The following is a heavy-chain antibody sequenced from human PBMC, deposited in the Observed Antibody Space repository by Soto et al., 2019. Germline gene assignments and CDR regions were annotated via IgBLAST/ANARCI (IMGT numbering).Heavy chain of an antibody. CDR3: ARGWLGYWIAVAGPLGY. J-gene: IGHJ4*02. V-gene: IGHV1-2*02. Sequence: QVQLVQSGAEVKKPGASVKVSCKASGCTFTGYYMHWVRQAPGQGLEWMGWINPNSGGTNYAQKFQGRVTMTRDTSISTAYMELSRLRSDDTAVYYCARGWLGYWIAVAGPLGYWGQGTLVTVSS. CDR2: INPNSGGT. D-gene: IGHD6-19*01. CDR1: GCTFTGYY.